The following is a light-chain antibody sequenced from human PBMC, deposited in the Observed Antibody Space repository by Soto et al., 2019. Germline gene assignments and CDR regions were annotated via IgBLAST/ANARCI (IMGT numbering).Light chain of an antibody. V-gene: IGKV3-20*01. J-gene: IGKJ1*01. CDR1: QSVSSSY. Sequence: EIALTQSPGTLSLSPGERATLSCRASQSVSSSYLAWYQQKPGQAPRLLIYGASSRATGIPDRFSGSGSGTDFTLTISRLEPKDFAVYYCQQYRSSPRTFGQGTKVEIK. CDR2: GAS. CDR3: QQYRSSPRT.